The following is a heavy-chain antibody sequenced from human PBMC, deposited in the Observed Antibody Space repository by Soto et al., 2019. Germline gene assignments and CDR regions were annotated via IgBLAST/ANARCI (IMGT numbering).Heavy chain of an antibody. CDR1: GGSISSSSYY. CDR2: IYYSGST. CDR3: ARQRDYGGFEIDY. J-gene: IGHJ4*02. D-gene: IGHD4-17*01. V-gene: IGHV4-39*01. Sequence: PSETLSLTCTVSGGSISSSSYYWGWIRQPPGKGLEWIGSIYYSGSTYYNPSLKSRVTISVDTSKNQFSLKLSSVTAADTAVYYCARQRDYGGFEIDYWGQGALVTVSS.